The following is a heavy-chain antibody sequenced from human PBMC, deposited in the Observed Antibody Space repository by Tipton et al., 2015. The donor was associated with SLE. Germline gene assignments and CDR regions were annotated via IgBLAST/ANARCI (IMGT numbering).Heavy chain of an antibody. J-gene: IGHJ4*02. Sequence: GSLRLSCAASGFTFSSYAMSWVRQAPGRGLEWVSAISGSGGSTYYADSVKGRFTISRDNSKNTLYLQMNSLRAEDTAVYYCARDGQWGGFDYWGQGTLVTVSS. D-gene: IGHD6-19*01. CDR2: ISGSGGST. CDR3: ARDGQWGGFDY. CDR1: GFTFSSYA. V-gene: IGHV3-23*01.